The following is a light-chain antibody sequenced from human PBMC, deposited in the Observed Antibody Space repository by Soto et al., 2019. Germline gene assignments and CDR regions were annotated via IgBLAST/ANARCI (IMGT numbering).Light chain of an antibody. CDR2: GGS. J-gene: IGKJ1*01. Sequence: DIQVTQSPSSVSASVGDRVTITCRASQSFSRFLAWYQQKPGGAPRLLIYGGSTVQSGVPSRFSGSGSGTDLTLTISSLQPEDSATYFCQQAATFPWTFGQGTTVEIK. CDR1: QSFSRF. CDR3: QQAATFPWT. V-gene: IGKV1-12*01.